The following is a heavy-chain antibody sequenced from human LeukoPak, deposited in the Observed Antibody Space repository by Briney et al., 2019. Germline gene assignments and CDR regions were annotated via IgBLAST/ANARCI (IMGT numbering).Heavy chain of an antibody. J-gene: IGHJ4*02. CDR1: GFTFSSYW. D-gene: IGHD3-10*01. V-gene: IGHV3-7*01. CDR3: ARGLGTMVRGVISLDY. Sequence: GGSLRLSCAASGFTFSSYWMSWVRQAPGKGLEWVANIKQDGSEKYYVDSVKGRFTISRDNAKNSLYLQMNSLRAEDTAVYYCARGLGTMVRGVISLDYWGQGTLVTVSS. CDR2: IKQDGSEK.